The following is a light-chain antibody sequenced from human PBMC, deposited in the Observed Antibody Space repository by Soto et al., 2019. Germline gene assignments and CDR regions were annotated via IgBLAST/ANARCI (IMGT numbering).Light chain of an antibody. J-gene: IGKJ1*01. CDR3: QQYNNWPRK. CDR1: QSVSSN. Sequence: EIVLTHSPATLSVSPWERATLSCRASQSVSSNLAWYQHKPGQAPRLLIFAASTTATGFPARFSGSGSGTEFTFTISSLQSEDFAVYYCQQYNNWPRKFGQGTKVDIK. V-gene: IGKV3-15*01. CDR2: AAS.